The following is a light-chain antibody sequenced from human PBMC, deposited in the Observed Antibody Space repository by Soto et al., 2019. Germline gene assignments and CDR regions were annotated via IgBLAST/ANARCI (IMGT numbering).Light chain of an antibody. CDR3: QQYNNWPYT. CDR1: QSVSSN. Sequence: EIAMTQSPATLSVSPGERGTLSCRASQSVSSNLAWYQQKPGQAHRLLIYAASARATGIQARFSGSGSGTDLTLTISSLQSEDFAVYYCQQYNNWPYTFGQGTKVDIK. CDR2: AAS. V-gene: IGKV3-15*01. J-gene: IGKJ2*01.